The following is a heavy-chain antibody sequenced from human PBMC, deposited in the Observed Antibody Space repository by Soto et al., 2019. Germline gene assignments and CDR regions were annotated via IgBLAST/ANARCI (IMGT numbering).Heavy chain of an antibody. D-gene: IGHD3-3*01. CDR3: ARIPKYYVLWSGHDKYYYGMDV. CDR1: GFSLSTSGMC. CDR2: IDWDDDK. V-gene: IGHV2-70*01. Sequence: SGPTLVNPTQTLTLTCTFSGFSLSTSGMCVSWIRQPPGKALEWLALIDWDDDKYYSTSLKTRLTISKDTSKNQVVLTMTNMEPVDTATYYCARIPKYYVLWSGHDKYYYGMDVWGQGTTVTVSS. J-gene: IGHJ6*02.